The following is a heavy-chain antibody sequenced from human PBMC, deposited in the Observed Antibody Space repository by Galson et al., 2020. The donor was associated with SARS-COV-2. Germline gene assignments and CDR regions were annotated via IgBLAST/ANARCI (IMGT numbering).Heavy chain of an antibody. Sequence: GGSLRLSCAASGFTFDDYAMHWVRQAPGKGLEWVSGISWNSGSIGYADSVKGRFTISRDNAKNSLYLQMNSLRAEDTALYYCAKDIGPGGIAVASFDYWGQGTLVTVSS. CDR3: AKDIGPGGIAVASFDY. CDR2: ISWNSGSI. J-gene: IGHJ4*02. V-gene: IGHV3-9*01. CDR1: GFTFDDYA. D-gene: IGHD6-19*01.